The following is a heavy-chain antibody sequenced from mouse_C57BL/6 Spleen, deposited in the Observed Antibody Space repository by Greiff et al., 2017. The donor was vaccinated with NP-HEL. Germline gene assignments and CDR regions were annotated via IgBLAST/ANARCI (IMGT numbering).Heavy chain of an antibody. CDR1: GYTFTSYW. CDR2: IHPNSGST. D-gene: IGHD1-1*01. J-gene: IGHJ1*03. V-gene: IGHV1-64*01. Sequence: VQLQQPGAELVKPGASVKLSCKASGYTFTSYWMHWVKQRPGQGLEWIGMIHPNSGSTNYNEKFKSKATLTVDKSSSTAYMQLSSLTSEDSAVYYCARYSYYYGSSYGYFDVWGTGTTVTVSS. CDR3: ARYSYYYGSSYGYFDV.